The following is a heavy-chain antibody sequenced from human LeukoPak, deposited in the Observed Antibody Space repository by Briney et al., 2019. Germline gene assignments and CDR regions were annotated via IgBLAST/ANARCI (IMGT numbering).Heavy chain of an antibody. CDR3: AKGIDYYGSGSYCNY. Sequence: GGSLRLSCAASGFTFSSYSMNWVRQAPGKGLEWVSSISSSSSYIYYADSVKGRFTISRDNAKNSLYLQMNSLRAEDTAVYYCAKGIDYYGSGSYCNYWGQGTLVTVSS. V-gene: IGHV3-21*04. J-gene: IGHJ4*02. CDR1: GFTFSSYS. D-gene: IGHD3-10*01. CDR2: ISSSSSYI.